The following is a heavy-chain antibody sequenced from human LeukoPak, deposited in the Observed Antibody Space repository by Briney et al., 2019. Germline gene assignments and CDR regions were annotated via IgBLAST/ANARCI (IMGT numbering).Heavy chain of an antibody. CDR1: GYTFTSYD. J-gene: IGHJ4*02. V-gene: IGHV1-8*01. D-gene: IGHD1-26*01. CDR3: AREVSRVGATN. CDR2: MNPNSGNT. Sequence: GASVKVFCKASGYTFTSYDINWERQATGQGLERMGWMNPNSGNTGYAQKFQGRVTMTRNTSISTAYMELSSLRSEDTAVYYCAREVSRVGATNWGQGTLVTVSS.